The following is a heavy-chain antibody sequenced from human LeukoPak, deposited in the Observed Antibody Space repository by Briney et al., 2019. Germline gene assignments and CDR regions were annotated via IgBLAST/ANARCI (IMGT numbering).Heavy chain of an antibody. CDR2: ISSSSSTI. J-gene: IGHJ3*02. D-gene: IGHD3-22*01. CDR3: ARVSLSGDSSGYYYGYAFDI. CDR1: GFTFSSYS. Sequence: PGGSLRLSCAASGFTFSSYSMNWVRQAPGKGLEWVSYISSSSSTIYYADSVKGQFTISRDNAKNSLYLQMNSLRAEDTAVYYCARVSLSGDSSGYYYGYAFDIWGQGTMVTVSS. V-gene: IGHV3-48*01.